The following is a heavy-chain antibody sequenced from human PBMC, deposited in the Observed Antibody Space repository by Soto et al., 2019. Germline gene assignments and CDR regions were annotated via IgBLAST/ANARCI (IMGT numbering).Heavy chain of an antibody. V-gene: IGHV1-2*02. CDR2: INPNSGGT. CDR3: ARSRIQLWPDAFDI. CDR1: GYTFTSYD. Sequence: ASLKVSCKASGYTFTSYDINWVRQAPGQGLEWMGWINPNSGGTNYAQKFQGRVTMTRETSISIAYMELNSLRSDDTAVYYCARSRIQLWPDAFDIWGQGTMVTVSS. D-gene: IGHD5-18*01. J-gene: IGHJ3*02.